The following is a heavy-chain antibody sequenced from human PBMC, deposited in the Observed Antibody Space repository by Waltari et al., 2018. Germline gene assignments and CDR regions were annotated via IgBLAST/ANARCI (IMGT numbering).Heavy chain of an antibody. D-gene: IGHD2-2*01. CDR2: INPNSGGT. V-gene: IGHV1-2*06. Sequence: QVQLVQSGAEVKKPGASVKVSCKASGYTFTGYYMHWVRQAPGQGLEWMGRINPNSGGTKYAQKFQGRVTRTRETSISTAYRERSRLRSDDTAVYYCASGSTSCPFDYWGQGTLVTVSS. CDR3: ASGSTSCPFDY. J-gene: IGHJ4*02. CDR1: GYTFTGYY.